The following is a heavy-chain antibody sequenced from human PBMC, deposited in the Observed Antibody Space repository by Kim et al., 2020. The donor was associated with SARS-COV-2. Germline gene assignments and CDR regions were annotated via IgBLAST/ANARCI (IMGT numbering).Heavy chain of an antibody. CDR3: AKARLTDSNWFDP. V-gene: IGHV3-9*01. J-gene: IGHJ5*02. CDR2: INYNSGRI. CDR1: GFSFDDSD. D-gene: IGHD6-25*01. Sequence: GGSLRLSCAASGFSFDDSDMHWVRQAPGKGLEWVSGINYNSGRIAYADSVKGRFTISRDNAKNSLYLQMNSLRDEDTALYYCAKARLTDSNWFDPWGQGTLVTVSS.